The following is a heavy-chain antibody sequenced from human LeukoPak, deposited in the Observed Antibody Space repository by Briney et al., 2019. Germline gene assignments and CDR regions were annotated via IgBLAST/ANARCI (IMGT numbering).Heavy chain of an antibody. Sequence: GGSLRLSCAASGFTFSGYAMHWVHQTPGKGLEWMAVISYDGSNEYYADSVKGRFTISRDNSKKTLYLQMNSLRAEDTAVYYCARASGWSQPYYLDHWGQGTLVTVSS. V-gene: IGHV3-30-3*01. CDR2: ISYDGSNE. CDR3: ARASGWSQPYYLDH. D-gene: IGHD6-19*01. J-gene: IGHJ4*02. CDR1: GFTFSGYA.